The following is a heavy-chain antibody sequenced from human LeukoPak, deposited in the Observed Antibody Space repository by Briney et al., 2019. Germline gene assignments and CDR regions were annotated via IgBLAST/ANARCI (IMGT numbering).Heavy chain of an antibody. J-gene: IGHJ6*03. D-gene: IGHD3-16*02. CDR1: GRSISSYY. Sequence: SETLSLTHSVSGRSISSYYWSWIRQPPRRGLEGIGYIYTSGSTNYNHSLKSRVTISVDTSKNQFSLKLSSVTAADTAVYYCARHYREDYMDVWGKGTTVTVSS. CDR3: ARHYREDYMDV. V-gene: IGHV4-4*09. CDR2: IYTSGST.